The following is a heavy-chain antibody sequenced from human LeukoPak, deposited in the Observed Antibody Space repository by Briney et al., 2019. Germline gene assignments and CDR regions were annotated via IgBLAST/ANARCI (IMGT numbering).Heavy chain of an antibody. D-gene: IGHD3-22*01. V-gene: IGHV4-34*01. J-gene: IGHJ4*02. Sequence: PSETLSLTCAVYGGSFSGYYWSWIRQPPGKGLEWIGEINHSGSTNYNPSLKSRVTISVDTSKNQFYLKLSSVTAADTAVYYCARRNYYYDSSGYYYFDYWGQGTLVTVSS. CDR3: ARRNYYYDSSGYYYFDY. CDR1: GGSFSGYY. CDR2: INHSGST.